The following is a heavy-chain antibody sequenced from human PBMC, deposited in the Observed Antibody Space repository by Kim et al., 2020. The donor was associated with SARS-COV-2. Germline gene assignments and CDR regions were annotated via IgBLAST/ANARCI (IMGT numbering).Heavy chain of an antibody. Sequence: AASLKGRFTISRDTSNNTLSLQMNSLRAADTAIYYCAKVWSGSSSCCFNYWGQGTLVTVSS. V-gene: IGHV3-23*01. J-gene: IGHJ4*02. D-gene: IGHD2-2*01. CDR3: AKVWSGSSSCCFNY.